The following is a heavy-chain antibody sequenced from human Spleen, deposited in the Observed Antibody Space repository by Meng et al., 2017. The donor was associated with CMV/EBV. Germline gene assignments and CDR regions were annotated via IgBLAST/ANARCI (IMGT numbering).Heavy chain of an antibody. CDR2: IIPILGIA. D-gene: IGHD3-22*01. J-gene: IGHJ4*02. V-gene: IGHV1-69*10. CDR3: ARLPITMIVVVPPDS. Sequence: SVKVSCKASGGTFSSYAISWVRQAPGQGLEWMGGIIPILGIANYAQKFQGRVTITADKSTSTAYMELRSLRSDDTAVYYCARLPITMIVVVPPDSWGQGTLVTVSS. CDR1: GGTFSSYA.